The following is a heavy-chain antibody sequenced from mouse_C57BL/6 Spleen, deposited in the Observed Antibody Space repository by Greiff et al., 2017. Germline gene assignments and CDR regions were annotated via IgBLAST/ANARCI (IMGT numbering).Heavy chain of an antibody. CDR2: IRNKANGYTT. CDR1: GFTFTDYY. CDR3: ARYEGSYYGSSYSAMDY. Sequence: EVQGVESGGGLVQPGGSLSLTCAASGFTFTDYYMSWVRQPPGKALEWLGFIRNKANGYTTEYSASVKGRFTISRDNSQSILYLQMNALRAEDSATYYCARYEGSYYGSSYSAMDYWGQGTSVTVSS. D-gene: IGHD1-1*01. J-gene: IGHJ4*01. V-gene: IGHV7-3*01.